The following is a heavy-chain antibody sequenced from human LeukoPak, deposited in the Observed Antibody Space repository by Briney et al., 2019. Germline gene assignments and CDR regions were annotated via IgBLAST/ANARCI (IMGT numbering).Heavy chain of an antibody. J-gene: IGHJ4*02. V-gene: IGHV3-64*04. CDR1: GFTFSSYA. CDR2: ISSNGGST. D-gene: IGHD4-17*01. CDR3: AKDGTTVTPLDY. Sequence: GGSLRLSCAASGFTFSSYAMHWVRQAPGKGLEYVSAISSNGGSTYYADSVKGRFTISRDNSKNTLYLQMNSLRAEDTAVYYCAKDGTTVTPLDYWGQGTLVTVSS.